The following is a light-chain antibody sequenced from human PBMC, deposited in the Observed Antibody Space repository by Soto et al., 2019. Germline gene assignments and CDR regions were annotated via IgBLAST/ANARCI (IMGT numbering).Light chain of an antibody. CDR2: GAS. CDR1: QSVSSSY. J-gene: IGKJ5*01. CDR3: QQYGSSPRIT. Sequence: EIVLTQSPGTLSLSPGERATLSCRGSQSVSSSYLAWYQQKPGQAPRLLIYGASSRATGIPDRFSGSGSGTDFTLTISRLEPEDFAVYYCQQYGSSPRITFGQGTRLEIK. V-gene: IGKV3-20*01.